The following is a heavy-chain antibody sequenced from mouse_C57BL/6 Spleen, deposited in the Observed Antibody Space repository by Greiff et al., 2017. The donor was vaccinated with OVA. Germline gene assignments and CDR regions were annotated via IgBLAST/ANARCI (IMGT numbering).Heavy chain of an antibody. Sequence: EVQRVESGGGLVKPGGSLKLSCAASGFTFSDYGMHWVRQAPEKGLEWVANISSGSSTINYADTVKGRFTISRDNAKNTLFLQMTSLRSADTAMYYCASFFPCDYWGQGTTLTVSS. CDR2: ISSGSSTI. J-gene: IGHJ2*01. CDR3: ASFFPCDY. V-gene: IGHV5-17*01. CDR1: GFTFSDYG.